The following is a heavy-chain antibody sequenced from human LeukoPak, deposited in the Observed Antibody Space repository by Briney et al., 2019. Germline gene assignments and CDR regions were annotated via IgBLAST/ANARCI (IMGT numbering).Heavy chain of an antibody. CDR3: ARNPYYGSGTPRDYYFDY. V-gene: IGHV4-61*02. Sequence: PSETLSLTCTVSGSSISSGSYYWSWIRQPAGKGLEWIGRIYTSGSTNYNPSLKSRVTISVDMSKNQFSLKLSSVTAADTAVYYCARNPYYGSGTPRDYYFDYWGQGTLVTVSS. CDR2: IYTSGST. D-gene: IGHD3-10*01. CDR1: GSSISSGSYY. J-gene: IGHJ4*02.